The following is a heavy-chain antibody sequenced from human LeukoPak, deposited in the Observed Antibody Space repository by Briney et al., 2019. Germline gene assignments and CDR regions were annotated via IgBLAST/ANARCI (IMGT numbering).Heavy chain of an antibody. CDR2: ISWNRGSI. CDR1: GFTFDDYA. J-gene: IGHJ4*02. V-gene: IGHV3-9*01. Sequence: GRSLRLSCAASGFTFDDYAMHWVRQAPGKGLEWVSGISWNRGSIGYADSVKGRFTISRDNAKNSLYLQMNSLRAEDTAVYYCARGHSSSSLGGYYFDYWGQGTLVTVSS. D-gene: IGHD6-13*01. CDR3: ARGHSSSSLGGYYFDY.